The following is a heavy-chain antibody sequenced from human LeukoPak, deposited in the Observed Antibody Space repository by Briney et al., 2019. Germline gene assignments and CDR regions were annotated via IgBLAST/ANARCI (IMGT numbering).Heavy chain of an antibody. J-gene: IGHJ4*02. Sequence: PGRSLRLSCAASGFTFSSCGMHWVRQAPGKGLEWVAVISYDGSSKYYADSVKGRFTISRDNSRHTLYLQMNSLRAEDTAAYYCAREVLVRAYDYWGQGALVTVSS. CDR3: AREVLVRAYDY. CDR2: ISYDGSSK. V-gene: IGHV3-30*19. D-gene: IGHD3-10*01. CDR1: GFTFSSCG.